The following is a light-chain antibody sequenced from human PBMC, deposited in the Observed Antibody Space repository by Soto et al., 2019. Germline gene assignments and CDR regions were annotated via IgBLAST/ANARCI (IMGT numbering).Light chain of an antibody. V-gene: IGLV2-14*01. J-gene: IGLJ3*02. CDR2: EVS. Sequence: QSALTQPASVSGSPGQSITISCTGASSDVGNCNCVSWYQQHPSKAPKLMIYEVSNRPSGVSDRFSGSKAGNTASLTISGLQAEDEADYYCSSFTTSSTWVFGGGTKLTVL. CDR3: SSFTTSSTWV. CDR1: SSDVGNCNC.